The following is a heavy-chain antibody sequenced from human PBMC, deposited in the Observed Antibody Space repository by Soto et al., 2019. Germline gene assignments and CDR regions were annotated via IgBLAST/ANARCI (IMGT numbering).Heavy chain of an antibody. CDR3: TTDKAIFGVGNFHH. D-gene: IGHD3-3*01. J-gene: IGHJ1*01. CDR2: IKSKTDGGTT. CDR1: GFTFSNAW. V-gene: IGHV3-15*01. Sequence: EVQLVESGGGLVKPGGSLRLSSAASGFTFSNAWMSWVRKAPGKGLEWVGRIKSKTDGGTTDYAAPVKGRFTISRDDSKNTLYLQMNSLKTEDTAVYYCTTDKAIFGVGNFHHWGQGTLVTVSS.